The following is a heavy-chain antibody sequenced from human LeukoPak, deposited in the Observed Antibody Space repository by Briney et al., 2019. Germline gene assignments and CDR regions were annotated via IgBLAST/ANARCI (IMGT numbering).Heavy chain of an antibody. CDR3: ARDDYGSGSFDY. V-gene: IGHV1-18*04. CDR1: GYTFTGYY. J-gene: IGHJ4*02. Sequence: GASVKVSCKASGYTFTGYYMHWVRQAPGRGLEWMGWISAYNGNTNYAQKLQGRVTMTTDTSTSTAYMELRSLRSDDTAVYYCARDDYGSGSFDYWGQGTLVTVSS. CDR2: ISAYNGNT. D-gene: IGHD3-10*01.